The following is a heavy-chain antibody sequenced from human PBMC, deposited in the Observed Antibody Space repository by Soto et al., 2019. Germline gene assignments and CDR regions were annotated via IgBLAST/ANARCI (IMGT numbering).Heavy chain of an antibody. D-gene: IGHD3-3*01. CDR2: IRSKGNNYAT. Sequence: EVQLVESGGGLVQPGGSLKLSCAASGFTFSGSAMHWVRQASGKGLEWVGRIRSKGNNYATAYGASLNGRFTISRDDSKNTAYLQMNSLNTEDTAVYYCSRQASDFWSCKRQYYMDVLGKGTTITVSS. V-gene: IGHV3-73*01. CDR3: SRQASDFWSCKRQYYMDV. CDR1: GFTFSGSA. J-gene: IGHJ6*03.